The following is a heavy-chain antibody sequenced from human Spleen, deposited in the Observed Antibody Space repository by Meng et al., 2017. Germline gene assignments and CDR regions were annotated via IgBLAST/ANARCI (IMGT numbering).Heavy chain of an antibody. CDR1: GFTFSKYT. V-gene: IGHV3-21*01. D-gene: IGHD3-22*01. Sequence: GGSLRLSCAVSGFTFSKYTMRWVRQAPGKGLEWVSTISHMTGYIDYADSVKGRFTFSRDSATNSLYLQMNSLRAEDTAISYCARAYYYDTRGSAVSAFDIWGQGTMVTVSS. J-gene: IGHJ3*02. CDR3: ARAYYYDTRGSAVSAFDI. CDR2: ISHMTGYI.